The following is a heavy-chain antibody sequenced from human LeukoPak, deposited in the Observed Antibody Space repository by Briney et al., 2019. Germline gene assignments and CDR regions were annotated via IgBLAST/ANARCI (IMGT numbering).Heavy chain of an antibody. Sequence: AVKVSCKASGGTFSSYAISWVRQAPGQGLEWMGGIIPIFGTANYAQKFQGRVTITADESTSTAYMELSSLRSEDTAVYYCASANSIPLVYYFDYWGQGTLVTVSS. J-gene: IGHJ4*02. D-gene: IGHD2-2*02. CDR3: ASANSIPLVYYFDY. CDR2: IIPIFGTA. V-gene: IGHV1-69*13. CDR1: GGTFSSYA.